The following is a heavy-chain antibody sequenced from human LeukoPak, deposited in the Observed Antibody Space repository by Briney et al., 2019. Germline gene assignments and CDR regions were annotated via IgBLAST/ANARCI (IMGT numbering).Heavy chain of an antibody. J-gene: IGHJ4*02. CDR1: GFTFNSFG. CDR3: AKDSESVKAMVRGVINPYYFDY. CDR2: ISYDGSNK. D-gene: IGHD3-10*01. V-gene: IGHV3-30*18. Sequence: GRSLRLSCAASGFTFNSFGMHWVRQAPGKGLEWVAVISYDGSNKYFADSVKGRFTISRDNSKNTLYLQMNSLRAEDTAVYYCAKDSESVKAMVRGVINPYYFDYWGQGTLVTVSS.